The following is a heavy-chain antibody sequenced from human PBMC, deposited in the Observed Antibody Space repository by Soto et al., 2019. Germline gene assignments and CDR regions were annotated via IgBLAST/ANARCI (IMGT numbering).Heavy chain of an antibody. D-gene: IGHD3-10*01. V-gene: IGHV4-31*03. CDR3: ARDSNYYGSGSYYRPFDY. CDR1: GGSISSGGYY. Sequence: KPSETLSLTCTVSGGSISSGGYYWSWIRQHPGKGLEWIGYIYYSGSTYYNPSLKSRVTISVDTSKNQFSLKLSSVTAADTAVYYCARDSNYYGSGSYYRPFDYWGQGTLVTVSS. J-gene: IGHJ4*02. CDR2: IYYSGST.